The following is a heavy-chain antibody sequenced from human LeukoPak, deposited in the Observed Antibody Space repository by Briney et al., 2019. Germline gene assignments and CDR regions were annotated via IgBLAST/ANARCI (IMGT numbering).Heavy chain of an antibody. CDR3: ATLTVRGVINI. D-gene: IGHD3-10*01. Sequence: PGGSLTLSCAASGFTFSNTWMNWVRQAPGKGLEWVGRIQSKTDGGTTEYAAPVKGRFTISRDDSKTTLYLQMNSLKTEDTAVYYCATLTVRGVINIWGQGTLVTVSS. J-gene: IGHJ4*02. V-gene: IGHV3-15*01. CDR1: GFTFSNTW. CDR2: IQSKTDGGTT.